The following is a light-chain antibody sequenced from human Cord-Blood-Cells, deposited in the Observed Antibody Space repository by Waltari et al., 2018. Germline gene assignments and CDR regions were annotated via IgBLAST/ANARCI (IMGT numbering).Light chain of an antibody. Sequence: EIVMTQSPATLFLSQGERATLSCRASQSVSSYLAWYQQTPGQAPRLLIYDASNRATGIPARFSGSGSGTDFTLTISSLEPEDFAVYYCQQRSNWPPWTFGQGTKVEIK. CDR1: QSVSSY. CDR2: DAS. J-gene: IGKJ1*01. CDR3: QQRSNWPPWT. V-gene: IGKV3-11*01.